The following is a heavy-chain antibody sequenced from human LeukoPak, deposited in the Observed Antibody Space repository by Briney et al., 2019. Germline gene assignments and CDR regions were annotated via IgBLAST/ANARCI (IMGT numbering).Heavy chain of an antibody. D-gene: IGHD6-19*01. CDR2: IYSGGST. Sequence: PGGSLRLSCAASGFTVSSNYMTWVRQAPGKGLEWVSVIYSGGSTYYADSVKGRFTISRDNSKNTLCLQMNSLRAEDTAVYYCARVLAGVVDYWGQGTLVTVSS. CDR3: ARVLAGVVDY. V-gene: IGHV3-66*01. J-gene: IGHJ4*02. CDR1: GFTVSSNY.